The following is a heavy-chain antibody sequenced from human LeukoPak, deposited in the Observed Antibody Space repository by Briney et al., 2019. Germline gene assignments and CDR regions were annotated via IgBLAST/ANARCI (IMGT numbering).Heavy chain of an antibody. D-gene: IGHD7-27*01. CDR3: AKENWGSLYYYDMDV. CDR2: ISGSAGST. V-gene: IGHV3-23*01. Sequence: PGGSLRLSCAVSGFTFSSYAMNWVRQAPGKGLEWVSAISGSAGSTYYADSVKGRFTISRDNSKNTLFLQMNSLRAEDTAVYYCAKENWGSLYYYDMDVWGQGTTVTVSS. CDR1: GFTFSSYA. J-gene: IGHJ6*02.